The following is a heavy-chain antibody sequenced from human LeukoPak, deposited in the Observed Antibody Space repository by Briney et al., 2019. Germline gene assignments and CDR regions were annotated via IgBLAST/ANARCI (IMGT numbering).Heavy chain of an antibody. CDR3: ASVVGY. J-gene: IGHJ4*02. V-gene: IGHV1-2*06. CDR2: INPNSGDT. Sequence: GASVKVSCKASGYTFTGYYIHWMRQAPGQGLEWMGRINPNSGDTHYAQKFQGRVTITRDTSASTAYMELSSLRSEDTAVYYCASVVGYWGQGTLVTVSS. CDR1: GYTFTGYY.